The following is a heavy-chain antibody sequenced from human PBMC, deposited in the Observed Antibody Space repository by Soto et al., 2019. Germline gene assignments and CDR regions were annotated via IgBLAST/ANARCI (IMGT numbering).Heavy chain of an antibody. CDR3: TTDPVTMIVVVPSSG. CDR2: IKSKTDGGTT. D-gene: IGHD3-22*01. V-gene: IGHV3-15*07. J-gene: IGHJ4*02. Sequence: GSLRLSCAASGFTFSSYWMIWVRQAPGKGLEWVGRIKSKTDGGTTDYAAPVKGRFTISRDDSKNTLYLQMNSLKTEDTAVYYCTTDPVTMIVVVPSSGWGQGTLVTVSS. CDR1: GFTFSSYW.